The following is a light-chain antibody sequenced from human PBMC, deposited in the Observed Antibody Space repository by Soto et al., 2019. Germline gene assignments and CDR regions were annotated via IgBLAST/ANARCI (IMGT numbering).Light chain of an antibody. CDR3: QQYGSSRWT. Sequence: EIVLTQSPGTLSLSPGERATLSCSASQSVSSSYLAWYQQKPGQAPRLLIYVASSRATGIPDRFSGSGSGTAFPLTISRLEPEDFAVYYCQQYGSSRWTFGQGTKVDIK. CDR2: VAS. J-gene: IGKJ1*01. CDR1: QSVSSSY. V-gene: IGKV3-20*01.